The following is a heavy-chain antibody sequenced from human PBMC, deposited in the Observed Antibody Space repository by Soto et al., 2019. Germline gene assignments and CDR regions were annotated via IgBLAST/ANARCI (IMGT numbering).Heavy chain of an antibody. V-gene: IGHV3-48*04. CDR2: ISSSSSTI. D-gene: IGHD3-3*01. CDR3: ARDVWSGYLEGYFDY. Sequence: GSLRLSCAASGFTFSSYSMNWVRQAPGKGLEWVSYISSSSSTIYYADSVKGRFTISRDNAKNSLYLQMNSLRAEDTAVYYCARDVWSGYLEGYFDYWGQGTLVTVSS. J-gene: IGHJ4*02. CDR1: GFTFSSYS.